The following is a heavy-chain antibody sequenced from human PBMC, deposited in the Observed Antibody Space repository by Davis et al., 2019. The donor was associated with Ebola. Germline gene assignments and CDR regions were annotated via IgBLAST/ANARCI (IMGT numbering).Heavy chain of an antibody. D-gene: IGHD6-13*01. CDR1: GFTVSSNY. Sequence: GESLKISCAASGFTVSSNYMSWVRQAPGKGLEWVSVIYSGGSTYYADSVKGRCTISRDNSKNTVYLQMNSLRAEDTAVYYCVRRHSSSWHFDYWGQGTLVTISS. CDR2: IYSGGST. CDR3: VRRHSSSWHFDY. J-gene: IGHJ4*02. V-gene: IGHV3-53*01.